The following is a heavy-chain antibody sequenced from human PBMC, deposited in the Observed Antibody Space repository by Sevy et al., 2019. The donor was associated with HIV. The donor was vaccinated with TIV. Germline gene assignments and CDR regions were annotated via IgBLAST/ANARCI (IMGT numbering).Heavy chain of an antibody. CDR1: GGSISSSSYY. CDR2: IYYSGRT. V-gene: IGHV4-39*01. J-gene: IGHJ4*02. Sequence: SETLSLTCTVSGGSISSSSYYWGWIRQPPGKGLEWIGSIYYSGRTYYNPSLKSRVTISVDTSKNQFSLKLSSVTAADTAVYYCARHRDYYDSSGYSHVAYYFDYWGQGTLVTVSS. CDR3: ARHRDYYDSSGYSHVAYYFDY. D-gene: IGHD3-22*01.